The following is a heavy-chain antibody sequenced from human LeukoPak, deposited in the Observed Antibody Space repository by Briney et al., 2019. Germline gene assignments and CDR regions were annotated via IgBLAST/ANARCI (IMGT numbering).Heavy chain of an antibody. CDR1: GYTFIRYY. CDR2: INLNSGGT. Sequence: ASVKVSCKASGYTFIRYYMHWVRQAPGQGLEWMGWINLNSGGTKYAQKFQGRVTMTRDTSITTAYMELSRLRSDDTAVYYCARDSAAAGGLSFDYWGQGTLATVSS. CDR3: ARDSAAAGGLSFDY. D-gene: IGHD6-13*01. J-gene: IGHJ4*02. V-gene: IGHV1-2*02.